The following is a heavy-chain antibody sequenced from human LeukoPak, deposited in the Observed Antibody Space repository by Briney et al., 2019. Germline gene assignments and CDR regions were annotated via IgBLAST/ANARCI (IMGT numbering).Heavy chain of an antibody. J-gene: IGHJ4*02. CDR3: ARVALPRFLEWLLYFDY. Sequence: SETLSLTCTVSGGSISSGDYYWSWIRQPPGKGLEWIGYIYYSGSTYYNPSHKSRVTISVDTSKNQFSLKLSSVTAADTAVYYCARVALPRFLEWLLYFDYWGQGTLVTVSS. CDR1: GGSISSGDYY. D-gene: IGHD3-3*01. V-gene: IGHV4-30-4*02. CDR2: IYYSGST.